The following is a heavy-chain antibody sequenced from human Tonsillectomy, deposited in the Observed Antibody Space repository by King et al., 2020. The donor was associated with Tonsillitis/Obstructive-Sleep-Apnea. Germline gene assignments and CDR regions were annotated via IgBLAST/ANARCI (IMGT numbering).Heavy chain of an antibody. J-gene: IGHJ5*02. CDR2: VYHTGET. Sequence: QLQESGPGLVKPSETLSVSCAVSGGSISRSNWWSWVRQTPGKGLEWIGEVYHTGETNYNPTLKSRVTMSVDKSKNQFSLNLTSVTAADTAVYYCARGWPRLDWFDPWGQGALVTVSS. CDR3: ARGWPRLDWFDP. V-gene: IGHV4-4*02. D-gene: IGHD2-15*01. CDR1: GGSISRSNW.